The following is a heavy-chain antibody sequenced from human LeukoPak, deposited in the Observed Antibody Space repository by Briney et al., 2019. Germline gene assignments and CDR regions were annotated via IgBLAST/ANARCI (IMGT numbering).Heavy chain of an antibody. CDR2: IIPIFGTA. V-gene: IGHV1-69*13. CDR1: GATFSSYA. D-gene: IGHD4-17*01. Sequence: GASVKVSCKASGATFSSYAISWVRQAPGQGLEWMGGIIPIFGTANYAQKFQGRVTITADESTSTAYMELSSLRSEDTAVYYCARADPGDFKVVGWYFDLWGRGTLVTVSS. CDR3: ARADPGDFKVVGWYFDL. J-gene: IGHJ2*01.